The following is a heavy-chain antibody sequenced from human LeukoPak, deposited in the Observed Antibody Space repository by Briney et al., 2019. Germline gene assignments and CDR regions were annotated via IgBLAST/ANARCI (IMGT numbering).Heavy chain of an antibody. D-gene: IGHD6-19*01. V-gene: IGHV4-59*01. Sequence: PSETLSLTCTVSGGSISSYYWSWIRQPPGKGLGWIGYIYYSGSTNYNPSLKSRVTISVDTSKNQFSLKLSSVTAADTAVYYCARMYSSGYDAFDIWGQGTMVTVSS. CDR1: GGSISSYY. CDR2: IYYSGST. CDR3: ARMYSSGYDAFDI. J-gene: IGHJ3*02.